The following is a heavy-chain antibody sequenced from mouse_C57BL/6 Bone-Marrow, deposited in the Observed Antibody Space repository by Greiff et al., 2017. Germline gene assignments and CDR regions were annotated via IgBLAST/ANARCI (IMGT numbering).Heavy chain of an antibody. CDR1: GFSFNTYA. J-gene: IGHJ2*01. CDR3: VRQRGGDCFYY. D-gene: IGHD1-1*02. Sequence: EVKLLESGGGLVQPKGSLKLSCAASGFSFNTYAMNWVRQAPGKGLEWVARIRSKSNNYATYYADSVKDRFTISRDDSESMLYLQMNNLRTEDTAMYYCVRQRGGDCFYYWDQGTAPTVSS. CDR2: IRSKSNNYAT. V-gene: IGHV10-1*01.